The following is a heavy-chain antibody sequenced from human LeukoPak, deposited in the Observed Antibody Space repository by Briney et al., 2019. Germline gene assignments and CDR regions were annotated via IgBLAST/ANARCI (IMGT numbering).Heavy chain of an antibody. Sequence: SETLSLTCAVYGGSFSGYYWSWIRQPPGKGLEWIGEINHSGSTNYNPSLKSRVTISVDTSKNQFSLKLSSVTAADTAVYYCARSLGTSQNYYYYMDAWGKGTTVTVSS. CDR2: INHSGST. J-gene: IGHJ6*03. V-gene: IGHV4-34*01. CDR1: GGSFSGYY. D-gene: IGHD2-2*01. CDR3: ARSLGTSQNYYYYMDA.